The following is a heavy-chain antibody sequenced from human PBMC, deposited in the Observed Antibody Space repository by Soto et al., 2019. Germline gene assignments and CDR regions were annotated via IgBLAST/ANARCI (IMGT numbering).Heavy chain of an antibody. CDR3: AKESKLDYYYGMDV. CDR2: ISYDGSNK. J-gene: IGHJ6*02. CDR1: VFTFISYG. Sequence: WGSLRLSCAASVFTFISYGMHWVRQAPGKGLEWVAVISYDGSNKYYADSVKGRFTSSRDNSKNTLYLQMNSLRAEDTAVDYCAKESKLDYYYGMDVWGQGTTVTVSS. D-gene: IGHD4-4*01. V-gene: IGHV3-30*18.